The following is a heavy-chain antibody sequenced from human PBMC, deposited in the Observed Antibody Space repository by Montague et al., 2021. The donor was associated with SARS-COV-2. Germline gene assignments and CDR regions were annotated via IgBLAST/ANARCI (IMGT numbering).Heavy chain of an antibody. Sequence: SQRLSCAASGFSFSSRGMSWVRQVAGKGLEWVATVEQDGSESHYVDSVKGRFTISRDNAKSSAYLQMSSLRVEDTAVYFCARDHYGSEDYWGQGILVTVSS. D-gene: IGHD3-10*01. J-gene: IGHJ4*02. CDR2: VEQDGSES. CDR3: ARDHYGSEDY. CDR1: GFSFSSRG. V-gene: IGHV3-7*01.